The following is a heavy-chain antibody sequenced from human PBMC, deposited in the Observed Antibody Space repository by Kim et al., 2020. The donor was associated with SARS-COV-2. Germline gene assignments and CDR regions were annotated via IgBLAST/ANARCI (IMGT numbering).Heavy chain of an antibody. J-gene: IGHJ3*02. V-gene: IGHV4-39*01. CDR1: GGSISSSSYY. D-gene: IGHD3-3*01. CDR3: ARQKGVGLGAFDI. CDR2: IYYSGST. Sequence: SETLSLTCTVSGGSISSSSYYWGWIRQPPGKGLEWIGSIYYSGSTYYNPSLKSRVTISVDTSKNQFSLKLSSVTAADTAVYYCARQKGVGLGAFDIWGQG.